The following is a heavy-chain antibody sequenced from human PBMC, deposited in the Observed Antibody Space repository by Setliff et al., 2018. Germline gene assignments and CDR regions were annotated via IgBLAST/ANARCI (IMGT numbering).Heavy chain of an antibody. CDR2: IKKDGSET. Sequence: GGSLRLSCAASGFTFSTYWMTWVRQAPGKGLECVANIKKDGSETHYVDSVKGRFIISRDNAKDSLYLQVNSLRAEDTAVYYCATNPPKGPSGGYYYDDPYYYYMDVWGKGTTVTVSS. CDR3: ATNPPKGPSGGYYYDDPYYYYMDV. J-gene: IGHJ6*03. CDR1: GFTFSTYW. V-gene: IGHV3-7*01. D-gene: IGHD3-22*01.